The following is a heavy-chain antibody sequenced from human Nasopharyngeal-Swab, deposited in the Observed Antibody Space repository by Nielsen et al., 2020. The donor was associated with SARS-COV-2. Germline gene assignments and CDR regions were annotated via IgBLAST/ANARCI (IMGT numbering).Heavy chain of an antibody. CDR2: INHSGSI. J-gene: IGHJ6*03. D-gene: IGHD2-2*01. V-gene: IGHV4-34*01. CDR3: ARGLSGVVPAPILGLGPYYYYYYMDV. CDR1: GGSFSGSY. Sequence: SETLSLTCAVYGGSFSGSYWGWIRQPPGKGPEWIAEINHSGSINYNPSLKSRVTLSVDTSMNQVSLEVSSVTAADTAVYYCARGLSGVVPAPILGLGPYYYYYYMDVWGKGTTVTVSS.